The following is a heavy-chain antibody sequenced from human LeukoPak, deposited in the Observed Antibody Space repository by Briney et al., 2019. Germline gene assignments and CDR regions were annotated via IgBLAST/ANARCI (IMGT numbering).Heavy chain of an antibody. Sequence: ASVKVSCKASGYTFTSYDINWVRQATGQGLEWMGWMNPNSGNTGYAQKFQGRVTMTRNTSISTAYTELSSLRSEDTAVYYCARGSTFYYDILTGRPGTYYYYGMDVWGQGTTVTVSS. CDR2: MNPNSGNT. V-gene: IGHV1-8*01. D-gene: IGHD3-9*01. J-gene: IGHJ6*02. CDR3: ARGSTFYYDILTGRPGTYYYYGMDV. CDR1: GYTFTSYD.